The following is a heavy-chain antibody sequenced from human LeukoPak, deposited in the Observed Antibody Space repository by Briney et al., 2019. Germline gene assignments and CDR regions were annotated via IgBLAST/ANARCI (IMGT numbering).Heavy chain of an antibody. Sequence: SETLSLTCAVYGGSFSGYDWSWIRQPPGEGLEWIGEINHSGSTNYNPSLKSRGTISVDTSKNQFSLKLSSLTAADTAVSYCAGGGGGVSSYRLDAFDIWGRGTVVTVSS. CDR1: GGSFSGYD. CDR3: AGGGGGVSSYRLDAFDI. V-gene: IGHV4-34*01. CDR2: INHSGST. D-gene: IGHD6-25*01. J-gene: IGHJ3*02.